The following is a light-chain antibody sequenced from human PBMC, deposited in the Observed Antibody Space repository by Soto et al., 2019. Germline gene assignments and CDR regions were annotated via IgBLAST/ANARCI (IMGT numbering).Light chain of an antibody. CDR1: SSNIGNNY. CDR3: GTWDSSLYAV. J-gene: IGLJ2*01. CDR2: DNN. Sequence: QSVLTQPPSVSAAPGQKVTISCSGSSSNIGNNYVSWYQQLPGTAPKLLIYDNNKRPSGIPDRFSGSKSGTSATLGITGLQTGDEADYYCGTWDSSLYAVFGGGTKLTVL. V-gene: IGLV1-51*01.